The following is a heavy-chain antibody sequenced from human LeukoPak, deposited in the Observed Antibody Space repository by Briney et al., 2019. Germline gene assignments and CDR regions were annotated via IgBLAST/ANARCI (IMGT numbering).Heavy chain of an antibody. CDR3: AKDYGYSYGYSDY. Sequence: GGSLRLSRAGSGFNFSSYSMSWVRQAPWKGLEFVSSISSSSSFIYYADSVKGRFTISRDNSKNTLYLQMNSLRAEDTAVYYCAKDYGYSYGYSDYWGQGTLVTVSS. J-gene: IGHJ4*02. D-gene: IGHD5-18*01. CDR2: ISSSSSFI. CDR1: GFNFSSYS. V-gene: IGHV3-21*04.